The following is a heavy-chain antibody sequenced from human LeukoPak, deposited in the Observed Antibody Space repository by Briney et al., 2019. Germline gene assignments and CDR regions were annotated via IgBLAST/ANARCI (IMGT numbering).Heavy chain of an antibody. CDR2: IRSKANSYAT. J-gene: IGHJ4*02. CDR3: TRLKYSSGWYDY. Sequence: GGSLRLSCAASGFTFSGSAMHWVRQASGKGLEWVGRIRSKANSYATAYAASVKGRFTISRDDSKNTAYLQMNSLKTEDTAVYYCTRLKYSSGWYDYWGQGTLVTVSS. V-gene: IGHV3-73*01. D-gene: IGHD6-19*01. CDR1: GFTFSGSA.